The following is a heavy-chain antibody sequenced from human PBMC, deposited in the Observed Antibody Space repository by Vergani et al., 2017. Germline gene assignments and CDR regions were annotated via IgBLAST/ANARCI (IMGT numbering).Heavy chain of an antibody. J-gene: IGHJ5*02. V-gene: IGHV1-2*02. Sequence: QVQLVQSGAEVKKPGASVKVSCKASGYTFTGYYMHWVRQAPGQGLEWMGWINPNSGGTNYAQKFQGRVTMTRDTSISTAYMELSRLRSDDTAVYYCAGGYYYGSGTKSPFDPWGQGTLVTVSS. CDR3: AGGYYYGSGTKSPFDP. CDR1: GYTFTGYY. CDR2: INPNSGGT. D-gene: IGHD3-10*01.